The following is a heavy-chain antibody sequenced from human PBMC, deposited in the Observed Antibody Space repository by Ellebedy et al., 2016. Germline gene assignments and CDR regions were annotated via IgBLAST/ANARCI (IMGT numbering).Heavy chain of an antibody. D-gene: IGHD2-2*01. Sequence: SETLSLXCAVYGGSFSGYYWSWIRQPPGKGLEWIGEINHRGNTNYNNYNPSLKSRVTISVDTSKNQFSLRVTSVTAADRAVYFCARGVVPAAGAYYYYYMDVWGKGTTVTVAS. CDR3: ARGVVPAAGAYYYYYMDV. V-gene: IGHV4-34*01. CDR1: GGSFSGYY. J-gene: IGHJ6*03. CDR2: INHRGNTNYN.